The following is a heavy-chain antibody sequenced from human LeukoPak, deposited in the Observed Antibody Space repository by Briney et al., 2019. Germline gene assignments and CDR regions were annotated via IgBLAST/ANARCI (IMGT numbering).Heavy chain of an antibody. Sequence: GESLKISCKGSGYSFTSYWIGWVRRLPGKGLEWLVIISPGDSDTRYRLSFQAQVTISADKSINTAYLQWSRLKASDTAMYYCSIQRRITAAGTGWFDPWGQGTLVTVCS. V-gene: IGHV5-51*01. CDR2: ISPGDSDT. CDR3: SIQRRITAAGTGWFDP. D-gene: IGHD6-13*01. J-gene: IGHJ5*02. CDR1: GYSFTSYW.